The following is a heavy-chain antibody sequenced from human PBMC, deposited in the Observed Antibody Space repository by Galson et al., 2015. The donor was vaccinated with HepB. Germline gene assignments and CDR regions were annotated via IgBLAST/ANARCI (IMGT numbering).Heavy chain of an antibody. V-gene: IGHV1-3*01. CDR3: AREAGTTSADYYYGMDV. CDR1: GYTFTSYA. D-gene: IGHD1-1*01. CDR2: INAGNGNT. J-gene: IGHJ6*02. Sequence: SVKVSCKASGYTFTSYAMHWVRQAPGQRLEWMGWINAGNGNTKYSQKFQGRVTITRDTSASTAYMELGSLRSEDTAVYYCAREAGTTSADYYYGMDVWGQGTTVTVSS.